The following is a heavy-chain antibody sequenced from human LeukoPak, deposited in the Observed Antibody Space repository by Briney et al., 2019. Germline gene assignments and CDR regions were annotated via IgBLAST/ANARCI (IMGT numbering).Heavy chain of an antibody. Sequence: ASVKVSCKASGGTFSSYAISWVRQAPGQGLEWMGGIIPIFGTANYAQKFQGRVTITADESTSTAYMELSSLRSEDTAVYYCAREVRVVVTAIHYYFDYWGQGTLVTVSS. CDR2: IIPIFGTA. V-gene: IGHV1-69*13. CDR3: AREVRVVVTAIHYYFDY. D-gene: IGHD2-21*02. CDR1: GGTFSSYA. J-gene: IGHJ4*02.